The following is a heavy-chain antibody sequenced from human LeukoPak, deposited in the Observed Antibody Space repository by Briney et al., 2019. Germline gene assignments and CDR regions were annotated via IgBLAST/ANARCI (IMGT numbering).Heavy chain of an antibody. J-gene: IGHJ4*02. Sequence: QPGGSLRLSCAASGFTFSSYAMSWVRQAPGRGLEWVSGISSNGASTYYVDSVKGRFTISRDNSKNTLLLQMNSLRAEDTAVYYCAKRGSVGTLGHFDYWGQGTLVTVSS. CDR1: GFTFSSYA. CDR3: AKRGSVGTLGHFDY. D-gene: IGHD6-13*01. V-gene: IGHV3-23*01. CDR2: ISSNGAST.